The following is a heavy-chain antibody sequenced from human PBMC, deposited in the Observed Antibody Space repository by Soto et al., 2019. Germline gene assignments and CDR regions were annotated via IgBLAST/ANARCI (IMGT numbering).Heavy chain of an antibody. D-gene: IGHD6-19*01. CDR3: ARGLSLYNSGWYESHPFDY. J-gene: IGHJ4*02. V-gene: IGHV4-59*01. Sequence: SETLSLTCTVSGGSISSYYWSWIRQPPGKGLEWIGYIYYSGSTNYNPSLKSRVTISVDTSKNQFSLKLSSVTAADTAVYYCARGLSLYNSGWYESHPFDYWGQGTLVTVSS. CDR1: GGSISSYY. CDR2: IYYSGST.